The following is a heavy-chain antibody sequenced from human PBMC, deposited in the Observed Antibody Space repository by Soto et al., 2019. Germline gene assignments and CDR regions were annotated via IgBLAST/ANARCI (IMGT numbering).Heavy chain of an antibody. CDR3: AKGVIGLIVVVPAATEYFDY. D-gene: IGHD2-2*01. CDR1: GFTFSSFG. J-gene: IGHJ4*02. Sequence: GGSLRLSCAASGFTFSSFGMHWVRQAPGKGLEWVAFISYDGSDTYYADSVRGRFTVSRDNSKNTLYLQMNSLRAEDTAVYYCAKGVIGLIVVVPAATEYFDYWGQGTLVTVSS. V-gene: IGHV3-30*18. CDR2: ISYDGSDT.